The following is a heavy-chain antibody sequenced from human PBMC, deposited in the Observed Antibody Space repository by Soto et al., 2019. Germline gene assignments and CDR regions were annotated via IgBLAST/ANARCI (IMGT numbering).Heavy chain of an antibody. D-gene: IGHD3-22*01. CDR2: INSDGNIT. V-gene: IGHV3-74*01. Sequence: GGSLRLSCAASGFTFSRYWMHWVRQAPGKGLVWVSRINSDGNITNYADSVKGRFTISRDNAKNTLYLQMNSLRAEDTAVYYCVRESTFIVLYGMDVWGQGTTVTVSS. CDR3: VRESTFIVLYGMDV. CDR1: GFTFSRYW. J-gene: IGHJ6*02.